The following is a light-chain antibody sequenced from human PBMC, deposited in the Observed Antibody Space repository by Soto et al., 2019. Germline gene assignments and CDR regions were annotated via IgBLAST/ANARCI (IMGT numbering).Light chain of an antibody. CDR3: QQYDSSPRT. V-gene: IGKV3-20*01. CDR1: QTVSRS. CDR2: GTS. Sequence: EVVMTHSPATLSVSPGERATLSCRASQTVSRSLAWYQQKPGLAPRLLISGTSNRAAGIPDRFSGSGSGTDFTLTISRLEPEDFAVYYCQQYDSSPRTFGQGTKVDIK. J-gene: IGKJ1*01.